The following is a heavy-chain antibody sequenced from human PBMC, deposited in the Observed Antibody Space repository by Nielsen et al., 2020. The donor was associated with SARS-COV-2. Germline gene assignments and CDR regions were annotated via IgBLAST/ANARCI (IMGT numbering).Heavy chain of an antibody. CDR2: FDPGDAET. V-gene: IGHV1-24*01. J-gene: IGHJ4*02. CDR1: GYTLRELS. Sequence: SVKVSCKVSGYTLRELSIHWVRQAPGKGLEWMGGFDPGDAETVYAQKFQGRITMTEDTSADTAYMDLSSLRTEDTAVYYCATSLVAAIFGVLDYWGPGTLVTVSS. D-gene: IGHD3-3*01. CDR3: ATSLVAAIFGVLDY.